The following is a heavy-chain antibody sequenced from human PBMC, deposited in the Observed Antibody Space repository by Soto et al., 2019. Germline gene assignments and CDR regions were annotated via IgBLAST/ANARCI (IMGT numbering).Heavy chain of an antibody. CDR2: ISGYNGDT. Sequence: QGQLVQSGPEVKKPGASVKVSCKASGYTFTRYGISWVRQAPGQGLEWMGWISGYNGDTNYAQKVQGGVTMTIDTPTSTAYIELKSLTSEDTAIYYCAKHVQLPYYYYGTCGWCQGTTVTDSS. V-gene: IGHV1-18*01. CDR3: AKHVQLPYYYYGTCG. D-gene: IGHD1-1*01. J-gene: IGHJ6*02. CDR1: GYTFTRYG.